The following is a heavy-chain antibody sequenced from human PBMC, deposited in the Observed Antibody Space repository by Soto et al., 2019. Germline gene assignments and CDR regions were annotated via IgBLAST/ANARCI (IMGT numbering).Heavy chain of an antibody. D-gene: IGHD4-4*01. Sequence: QVQLVESGGDVVQPGRSLRLSCAASHFSFSSSPMNWVRQAPGKGLEWVATISYDGSSKYYAEPVEGRFTVSRDNSKNTLFLQVNSLRVEDTAVYYCAREGDYSNYFDYWGQGTLVTVSS. CDR2: ISYDGSSK. CDR3: AREGDYSNYFDY. V-gene: IGHV3-30*04. J-gene: IGHJ4*02. CDR1: HFSFSSSP.